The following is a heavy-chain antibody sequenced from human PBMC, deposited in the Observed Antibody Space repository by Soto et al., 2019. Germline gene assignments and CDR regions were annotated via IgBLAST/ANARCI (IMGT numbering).Heavy chain of an antibody. D-gene: IGHD5-18*01. CDR3: ARVNTTLVEYFDC. V-gene: IGHV3-53*01. Sequence: PGGSLRLSCAASGFTFSDYSMHWVRQATGKGLEWVSLMHRGGSTDNADSVKGRFTTSRDKSKNTLYLHMNGLRVEDTAVYYCARVNTTLVEYFDCWGQGTVVTVSS. J-gene: IGHJ4*02. CDR1: GFTFSDYS. CDR2: MHRGGST.